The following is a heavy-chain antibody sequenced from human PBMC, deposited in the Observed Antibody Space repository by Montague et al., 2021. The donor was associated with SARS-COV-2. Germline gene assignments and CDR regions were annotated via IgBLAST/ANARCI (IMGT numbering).Heavy chain of an antibody. V-gene: IGHV4-39*01. Sequence: SETLSLTCTVSGDSISYRSYYWGWIRQPPGKGLEWIGTVSYSGSTYYNASLKSRVTIYVDTSKNQFSLKLTSVTAADTVIYYCARQYGDYSDNAFTIWGQGTMVIVSS. J-gene: IGHJ3*02. D-gene: IGHD4-17*01. CDR2: VSYSGST. CDR3: ARQYGDYSDNAFTI. CDR1: GDSISYRSYY.